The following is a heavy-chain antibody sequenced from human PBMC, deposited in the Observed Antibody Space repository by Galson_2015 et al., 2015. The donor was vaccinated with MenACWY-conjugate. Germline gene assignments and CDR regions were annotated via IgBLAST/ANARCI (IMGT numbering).Heavy chain of an antibody. Sequence: SLRLSCAASGFTFSNYAMTWVRQALGKGLEWVSEISKSGDSTNYADPVKGRFTISRDNSRNTLFLQMNSLRAEDTAVYYCAKGSWEDSWGQGTLVTVSS. J-gene: IGHJ4*02. CDR2: ISKSGDST. V-gene: IGHV3-23*01. CDR3: AKGSWEDS. CDR1: GFTFSNYA. D-gene: IGHD1-26*01.